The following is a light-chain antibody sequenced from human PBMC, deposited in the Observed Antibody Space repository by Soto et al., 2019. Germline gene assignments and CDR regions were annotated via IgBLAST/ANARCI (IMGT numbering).Light chain of an antibody. CDR2: DAS. V-gene: IGKV1-5*01. CDR3: QQYNYFWA. J-gene: IGKJ1*01. Sequence: IQRTQSASTVSASVGDRVTITCRASQSISSWLAWYQQKPGKAPKLLIYDASNLESGVPPRFSGGGSGTEFSLTISSLQPDDFATYYCQQYNYFWAFGQGTKVDIK. CDR1: QSISSW.